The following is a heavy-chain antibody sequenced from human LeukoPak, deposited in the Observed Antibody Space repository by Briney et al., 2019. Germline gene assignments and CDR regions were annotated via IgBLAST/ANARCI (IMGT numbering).Heavy chain of an antibody. D-gene: IGHD3-10*01. CDR1: GYTFTGYY. Sequence: ASVKVSCKASGYTFTGYYMHWVRQAPGQGLEWMGWINPNSGGTNYAQKFQGRVTMTRDTSISTAYMELSRLRSDDTAVYYCARDPGYGSGSIDAFDIWGQGTMVTVSS. CDR2: INPNSGGT. V-gene: IGHV1-2*02. CDR3: ARDPGYGSGSIDAFDI. J-gene: IGHJ3*02.